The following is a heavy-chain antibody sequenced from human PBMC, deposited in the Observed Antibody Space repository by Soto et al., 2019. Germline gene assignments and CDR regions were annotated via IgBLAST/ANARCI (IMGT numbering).Heavy chain of an antibody. Sequence: GASVKVSCKASGYTFTSYAMHWVRQAPGQRLEWMGWINAGNGNTKYSQKFQGRVTITRDTSASTAYMELSSLRSEDTAVYYCARMTRAGKGDGDAFDIWGQGTMVTVS. CDR2: INAGNGNT. J-gene: IGHJ3*02. CDR1: GYTFTSYA. D-gene: IGHD2-21*02. CDR3: ARMTRAGKGDGDAFDI. V-gene: IGHV1-3*01.